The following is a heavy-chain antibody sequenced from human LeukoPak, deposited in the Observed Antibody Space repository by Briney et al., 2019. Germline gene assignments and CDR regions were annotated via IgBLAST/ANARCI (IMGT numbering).Heavy chain of an antibody. CDR3: ARQKHKPNWFDP. CDR2: INHSGST. Sequence: PSETLSLTCAVYGGSFSGYYWSWIRQPPGKGLEWIGEINHSGSTNYNPSLKSRVTISVDTSKNQFSLKLSSVTAADTAVYYCARQKHKPNWFDPWGQGTLVTVSS. J-gene: IGHJ5*02. CDR1: GGSFSGYY. V-gene: IGHV4-34*01.